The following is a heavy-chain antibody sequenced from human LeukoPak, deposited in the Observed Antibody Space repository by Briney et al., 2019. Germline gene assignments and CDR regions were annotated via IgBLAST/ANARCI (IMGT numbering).Heavy chain of an antibody. J-gene: IGHJ6*03. D-gene: IGHD5-12*01. V-gene: IGHV1-46*01. CDR3: ARDRKIVATIDYYYMDV. CDR1: GYTFTSYY. Sequence: ASLKVSCKASGYTFTSYYMHWVRQAPGQGLEWMGIINPSGGSTSYAQKFQGRVTMTRDLSTNTVYMELSGLRSEDTAVYYCARDRKIVATIDYYYMDVWGRGTTVTVSS. CDR2: INPSGGST.